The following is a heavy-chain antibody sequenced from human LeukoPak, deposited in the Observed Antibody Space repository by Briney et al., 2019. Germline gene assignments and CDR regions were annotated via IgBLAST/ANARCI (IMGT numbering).Heavy chain of an antibody. J-gene: IGHJ5*02. D-gene: IGHD6-19*01. Sequence: GESLKISCKGSGYTFTTYWIGWVRQMPGKGLEWMGIIYPGGSDIRYYASFEGRVTISVDKSTNTAYLQWGSLGTSDSAMYYCARQSSGWFWFDPWGQGTLVTVSS. V-gene: IGHV5-51*01. CDR1: GYTFTTYW. CDR3: ARQSSGWFWFDP. CDR2: IYPGGSDI.